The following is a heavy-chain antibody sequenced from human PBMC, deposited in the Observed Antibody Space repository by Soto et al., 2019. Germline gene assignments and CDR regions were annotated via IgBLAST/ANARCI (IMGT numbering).Heavy chain of an antibody. Sequence: EVQLVESGGGLVKPGGSLRLSCAASGFTFSSYSMNWVRQAPGKGLEWVSSITSSSSYIYYADSVKGRFTTSRDNAKNSLYLQTNSLRAEDTAVYYCARDPKQWLVFYFDYWGQGTLVTVSS. CDR1: GFTFSSYS. J-gene: IGHJ4*02. D-gene: IGHD6-19*01. CDR2: ITSSSSYI. V-gene: IGHV3-21*01. CDR3: ARDPKQWLVFYFDY.